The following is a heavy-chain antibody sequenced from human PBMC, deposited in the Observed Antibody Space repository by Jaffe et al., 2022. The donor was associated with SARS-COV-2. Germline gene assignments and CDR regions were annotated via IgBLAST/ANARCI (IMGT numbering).Heavy chain of an antibody. CDR3: ARSAAMPAVWFDP. CDR2: ISYTGST. D-gene: IGHD2-2*01. CDR1: GGSISTYY. Sequence: QVQLQESGPGLVKPSETLSLTCTVSGGSISTYYWNWIRQSPGKGLEWIGYISYTGSTNYNPSLKSRVTISLDTSKNQFSLNLTSVTAADTAVYYCARSAAMPAVWFDPWGQGTLVTVSS. V-gene: IGHV4-59*08. J-gene: IGHJ5*02.